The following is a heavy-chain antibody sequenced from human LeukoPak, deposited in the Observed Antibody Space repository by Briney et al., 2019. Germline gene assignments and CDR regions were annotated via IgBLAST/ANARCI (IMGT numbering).Heavy chain of an antibody. V-gene: IGHV1-2*02. Sequence: ASVKVSCKASGYTFTSYAMHWVRQAPGQGLEWMGWITPSGGTNYPQKFQGRVAITRDTSITTAYMDLSRLTSDDTAVYYCAKDAGVAGRIRAFDYWAREPWSPSPQ. CDR2: ITPSGGT. D-gene: IGHD6-19*01. J-gene: IGHJ4*02. CDR1: GYTFTSYA. CDR3: AKDAGVAGRIRAFDY.